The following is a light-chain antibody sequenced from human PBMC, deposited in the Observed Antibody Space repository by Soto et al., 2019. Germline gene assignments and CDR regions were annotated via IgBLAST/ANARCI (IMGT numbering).Light chain of an antibody. V-gene: IGLV2-11*01. CDR3: CSFAGSYTSYV. J-gene: IGLJ1*01. Sequence: QSALTQPRSVSGSPGQSVTISCTGTSNYVSWYQQDPGKAPKLIIYDVSKRPSGVPDRFSGSKSGNTASLTISGLQAEDEADYYCCSFAGSYTSYVFGTGTKLTV. CDR2: DVS. CDR1: SNY.